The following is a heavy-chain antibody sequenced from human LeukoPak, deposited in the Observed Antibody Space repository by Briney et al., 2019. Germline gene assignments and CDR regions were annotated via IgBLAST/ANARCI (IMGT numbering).Heavy chain of an antibody. CDR2: IRYDGSNK. CDR1: GFTFSSYG. J-gene: IGHJ6*03. D-gene: IGHD4-17*01. Sequence: TGGSLRLSCAASGFTFSSYGMHWVRQAPGKGLEWVAFIRYDGSNKYYADSVKGRFTISRDNSKNTLYLQMNSLRAEDTAVYYCAKDPTVTRRGYYYYYMDVWGKGTTVTVSS. V-gene: IGHV3-30*02. CDR3: AKDPTVTRRGYYYYYMDV.